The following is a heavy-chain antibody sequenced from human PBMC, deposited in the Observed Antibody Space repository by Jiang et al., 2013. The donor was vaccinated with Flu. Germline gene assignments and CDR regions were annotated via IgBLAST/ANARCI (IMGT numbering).Heavy chain of an antibody. Sequence: PGGSLRLSCAASGFTFSSYAMSWVRQAPGKGLEWVSAISGSGGSTYYADSVKGRFTISRDNSKNTLYLQMNSLRAEDTAVYSCAKDFARQYYFDSSGLDYWGQGTLVTVSS. CDR1: GFTFSSYA. CDR3: AKDFARQYYFDSSGLDY. J-gene: IGHJ4*02. D-gene: IGHD3-22*01. V-gene: IGHV3-23*01. CDR2: ISGSGGST.